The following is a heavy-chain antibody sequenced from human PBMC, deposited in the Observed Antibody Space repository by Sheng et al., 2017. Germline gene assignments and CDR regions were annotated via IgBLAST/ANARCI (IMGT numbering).Heavy chain of an antibody. CDR3: ARERAARPSAPDYFDY. V-gene: IGHV3-7*01. CDR1: GFTFSSYW. CDR2: IKQDGSEK. D-gene: IGHD6-6*01. Sequence: EVQLVESGGGLVQPGGSLRLSCAASGFTFSSYWMSWVRQAPGKGLEWVANIKQDGSEKYYVDSVKGRFTISRDNAKNSLYLQMNSLRAEDTAVYYCARERAARPSAPDYFDYWGQGTLVTVSS. J-gene: IGHJ4*02.